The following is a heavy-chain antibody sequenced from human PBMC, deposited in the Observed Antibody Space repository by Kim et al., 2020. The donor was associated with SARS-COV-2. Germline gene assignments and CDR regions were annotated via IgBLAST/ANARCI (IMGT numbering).Heavy chain of an antibody. J-gene: IGHJ4*02. V-gene: IGHV3-33*01. Sequence: YYADAVKGRFTISRDNSKNTLYLQMNSLRAEDTAVYYCARDRYSSGWSDYWGQGTLVTVSS. CDR3: ARDRYSSGWSDY. D-gene: IGHD6-19*01.